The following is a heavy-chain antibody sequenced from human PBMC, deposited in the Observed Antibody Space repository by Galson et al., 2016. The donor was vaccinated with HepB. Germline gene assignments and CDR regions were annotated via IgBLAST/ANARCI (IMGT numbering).Heavy chain of an antibody. CDR3: XTDFWPTEVG. Sequence: SLRXXCAASGXXFSXXXMNXXXQAXXKGXXXISXXXISGGXIXYSDPVKGRXTISRDNAKNSLYLQXNSLRDEDXAVYYCXTDFWPTEVGWGQGXTVT. V-gene: IGHV3-48*02. CDR1: GXXFSXXX. CDR2: XXISGGXI. D-gene: IGHD3-3*01. J-gene: IGHJ6*02.